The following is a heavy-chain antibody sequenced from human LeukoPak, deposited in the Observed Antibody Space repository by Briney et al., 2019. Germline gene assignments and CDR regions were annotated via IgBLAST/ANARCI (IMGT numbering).Heavy chain of an antibody. CDR3: AKDLGGYCSSTSCYAGDY. D-gene: IGHD2-2*01. V-gene: IGHV3-30*02. J-gene: IGHJ4*02. CDR1: GFTFSSYG. Sequence: PGGSLRLSCAASGFTFSSYGMHWVRQAPGKGLEWVAFIRYDGSNKYYADSVKGRFTISRDNSKNTLYLQMNSLRAEDTAVYYCAKDLGGYCSSTSCYAGDYWGQGTLVTVSS. CDR2: IRYDGSNK.